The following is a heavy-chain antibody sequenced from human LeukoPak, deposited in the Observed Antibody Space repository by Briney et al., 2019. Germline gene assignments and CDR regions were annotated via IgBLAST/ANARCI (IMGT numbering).Heavy chain of an antibody. CDR1: GYSFTNYW. V-gene: IGHV5-51*01. D-gene: IGHD5-24*01. J-gene: IGHJ4*02. Sequence: GESLKISCKGSGYSFTNYWIGWVRQMPGKGLEWMGIVDPGISDTRYSPSFQGQVTISVDKSNSIAYLHWSSLNASDTGMYFCARGDPTGGNYHTLDYWGQGTLVTVPS. CDR2: VDPGISDT. CDR3: ARGDPTGGNYHTLDY.